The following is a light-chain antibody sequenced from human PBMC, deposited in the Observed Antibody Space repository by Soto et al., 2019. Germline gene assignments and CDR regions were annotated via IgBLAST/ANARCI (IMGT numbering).Light chain of an antibody. Sequence: IERIQSTSPMSGSVGDRVTITCRASQTIRRWVAWYQQKPGKAPKLRIYKASTLKSGVQSRCCGSGSGTECTLTISSLQPDDFATYYCQQYKSYPWSFGQGTKVDI. CDR2: KAS. J-gene: IGKJ1*01. CDR3: QQYKSYPWS. V-gene: IGKV1-5*03. CDR1: QTIRRW.